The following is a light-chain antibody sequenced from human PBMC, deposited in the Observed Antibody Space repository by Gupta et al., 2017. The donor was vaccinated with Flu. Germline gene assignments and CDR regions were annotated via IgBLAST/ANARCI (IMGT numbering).Light chain of an antibody. J-gene: IGLJ2*01. CDR3: AAWDASPNGPI. CDR2: RNN. Sequence: SVLTHPPSASVTPGQRVTISCSGSSSNIGSNYVYWYQQLPGMAPKLLIYRNNQRPSGVPDRFSGSKSGTSASLAISGLQSEDEADYYCAAWDASPNGPIFGGGTKLTVL. V-gene: IGLV1-47*01. CDR1: SSNIGSNY.